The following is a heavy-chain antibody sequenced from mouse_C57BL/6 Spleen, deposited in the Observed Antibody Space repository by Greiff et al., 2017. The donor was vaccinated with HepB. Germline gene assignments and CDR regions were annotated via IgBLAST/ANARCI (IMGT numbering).Heavy chain of an antibody. CDR3: ARNPSVTTVVGMDY. CDR2: IDPSDSYT. Sequence: QVQLQQSGAELVMPGASVKLSCKASGYTFTSYWMPWVKQRPGQGLEWIGEIDPSDSYTNYNQKFKGKSTLTVDKSSSTAYMQLSSLTSEDSAVYYCARNPSVTTVVGMDYWGQGTSVTVSS. D-gene: IGHD1-1*01. CDR1: GYTFTSYW. V-gene: IGHV1-69*01. J-gene: IGHJ4*01.